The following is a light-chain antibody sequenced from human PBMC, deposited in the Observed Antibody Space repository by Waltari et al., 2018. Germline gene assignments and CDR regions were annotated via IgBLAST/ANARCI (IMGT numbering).Light chain of an antibody. CDR1: SLRNYH. CDR3: HSRDVSGVGGT. Sequence: TQDPAVSVAVGRTVRITCQGDSLRNYHASWYQPRPDQATKLLIYDQNARPSGVPGLFSGSISDKTASLTITGAQAEDEAYYYCHSRDVSGVGGTFGGGTKLTVL. J-gene: IGLJ2*01. V-gene: IGLV3-19*01. CDR2: DQN.